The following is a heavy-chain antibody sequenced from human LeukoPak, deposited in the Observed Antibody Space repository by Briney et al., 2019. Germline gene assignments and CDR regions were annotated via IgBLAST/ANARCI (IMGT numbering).Heavy chain of an antibody. V-gene: IGHV4-34*01. CDR1: GGSFSGYY. Sequence: SETLSLTCAVYGGSFSGYYWSWIRQPPGKGLEWIGEINHSGSTNYNPSLKSRVTISVDTSKNQFSLKLSSVTAADTAVYYCARVVPTRVTMGYYYYYYMDVWGKGTTVTVSS. CDR2: INHSGST. D-gene: IGHD3-10*01. CDR3: ARVVPTRVTMGYYYYYYMDV. J-gene: IGHJ6*03.